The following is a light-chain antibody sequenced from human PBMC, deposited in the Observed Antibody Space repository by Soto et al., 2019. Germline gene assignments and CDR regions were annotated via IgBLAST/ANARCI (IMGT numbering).Light chain of an antibody. Sequence: QSALSQPPSVSGSRGQAVTISCTGTSADVGIYNRVAWYQQPPGTSPKLVICDVSNRPSGVPDRFSGSKSGSTASLTISGLQAEDEDDYYCSSYKTSNTYVFGTGTKVAVL. J-gene: IGLJ1*01. V-gene: IGLV2-18*02. CDR1: SADVGIYNR. CDR3: SSYKTSNTYV. CDR2: DVS.